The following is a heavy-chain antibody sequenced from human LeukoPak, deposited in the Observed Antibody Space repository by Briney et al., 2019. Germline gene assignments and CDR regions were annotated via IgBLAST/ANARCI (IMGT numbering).Heavy chain of an antibody. V-gene: IGHV4-4*07. CDR3: ARELSLDGSGTSGGWFDP. D-gene: IGHD3-10*01. Sequence: SETLSLTCTVSGGSISSYYWSWIRQPAGKGLEWIGRIYTSGSTNYNPSLKSRVTMSVDTSKKQFSLKLSSVTAADTAVYSCARELSLDGSGTSGGWFDPWGQGTLVTVSS. J-gene: IGHJ5*02. CDR1: GGSISSYY. CDR2: IYTSGST.